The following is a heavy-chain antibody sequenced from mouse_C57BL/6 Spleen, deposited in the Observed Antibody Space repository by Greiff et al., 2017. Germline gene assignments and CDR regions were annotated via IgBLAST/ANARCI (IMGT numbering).Heavy chain of an antibody. Sequence: VKLQESGPGLVQPSQSLSITCTVSGFSLTSYGVHWVRQSPGKGLEWLGVIWRGGSTDYNAAFMSRLSITKDNSKSQVFFKMNSLQADDTAIYYWAKAHDGYFDVWGTGTTVTVSS. CDR1: GFSLTSYG. D-gene: IGHD2-12*01. V-gene: IGHV2-5*01. J-gene: IGHJ1*03. CDR3: AKAHDGYFDV. CDR2: IWRGGST.